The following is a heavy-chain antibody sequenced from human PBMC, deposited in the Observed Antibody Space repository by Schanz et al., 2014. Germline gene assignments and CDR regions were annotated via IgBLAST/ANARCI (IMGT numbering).Heavy chain of an antibody. D-gene: IGHD5-12*01. CDR3: AREMLDIVATMDDDAFDI. J-gene: IGHJ3*02. CDR1: GRTFIVYH. CDR2: ISPNSGDT. V-gene: IGHV1-2*06. Sequence: QVPLVQSGAEVKKPGASMKVSCKASGRTFIVYHVLHWVRQAPGQGLEWMGRISPNSGDTHSAQKFQGRVTMTWDRSISTANMELSRLRSDDTAVYYCAREMLDIVATMDDDAFDIWGQGTMVTVSS.